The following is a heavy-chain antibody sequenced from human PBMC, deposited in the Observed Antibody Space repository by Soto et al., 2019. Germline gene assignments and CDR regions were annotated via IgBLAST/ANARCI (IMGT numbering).Heavy chain of an antibody. CDR3: ARGRYCSGTTCYEHYNYFDP. CDR2: IYYSGST. CDR1: GGSISSGGYY. Sequence: PSETLSLTCTVSGGSISSGGYYWSWIRQHPGKGLEWVGNIYYSGSTSYNPSLKSRVTISVDTSKNQFSLNLSSVTVADTAVYYCARGRYCSGTTCYEHYNYFDPWGRGTLVTVSS. J-gene: IGHJ5*02. D-gene: IGHD2-2*01. V-gene: IGHV4-61*08.